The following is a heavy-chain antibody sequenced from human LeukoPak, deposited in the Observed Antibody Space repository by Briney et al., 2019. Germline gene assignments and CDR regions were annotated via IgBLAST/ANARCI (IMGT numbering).Heavy chain of an antibody. D-gene: IGHD3-22*01. CDR2: ISGSGGST. J-gene: IGHJ4*02. Sequence: GGSLRLSCAASGFTFSSYAMSWFRQAPGKGLEWVSAISGSGGSTYYADSVKGRFTISRDNSKNPMYLQMNSLRAEDTAVYYCAKDSGLLQYHLGQGTLVTVSS. CDR1: GFTFSSYA. V-gene: IGHV3-23*01. CDR3: AKDSGLLQYH.